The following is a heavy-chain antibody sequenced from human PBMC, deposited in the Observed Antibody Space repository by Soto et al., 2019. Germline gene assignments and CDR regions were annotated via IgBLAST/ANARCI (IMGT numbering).Heavy chain of an antibody. CDR1: GGSISSSSYY. J-gene: IGHJ4*02. D-gene: IGHD2-2*01. V-gene: IGHV4-39*01. CDR2: IYYSGST. CDR3: ASTSIDCSSTRRYPLAY. Sequence: SETLSLTCTVSGGSISSSSYYWDWIRQPPGKGLEGIGSIYYSGSTYYNPSLKSRVTISVDTSKNQFSLKLSSVTAADTAVYYCASTSIDCSSTRRYPLAYWGQGTLVTVSS.